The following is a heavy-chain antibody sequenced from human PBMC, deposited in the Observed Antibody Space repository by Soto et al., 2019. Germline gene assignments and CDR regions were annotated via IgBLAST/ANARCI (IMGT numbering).Heavy chain of an antibody. CDR3: ASGYCSGGSCYSLDYYYYYGMDV. J-gene: IGHJ6*02. D-gene: IGHD2-15*01. Sequence: SETLSLTCTVSGGSISSGGYYWSWIRQHPGKGLEWIGYIYYSGSTYYNPSLKSRVTISVDTSKNQFSLKLSSVTAADTAVYYCASGYCSGGSCYSLDYYYYYGMDVWGQGTTVT. V-gene: IGHV4-31*03. CDR1: GGSISSGGYY. CDR2: IYYSGST.